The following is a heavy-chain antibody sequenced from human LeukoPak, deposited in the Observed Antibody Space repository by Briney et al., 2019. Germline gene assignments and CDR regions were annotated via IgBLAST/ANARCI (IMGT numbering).Heavy chain of an antibody. J-gene: IGHJ5*02. CDR3: ARGLPGYSNSWNDH. D-gene: IGHD6-13*01. CDR2: INSDGSST. Sequence: GGSLRLSCAASGFTFSGYWMHWVRQAPGKGLVWVSRINSDGSSTSYADSVKGRFTISRDNAKNTLHLQMNSVRAEDTAVYYCARGLPGYSNSWNDHWGQGTLVTVSS. CDR1: GFTFSGYW. V-gene: IGHV3-74*01.